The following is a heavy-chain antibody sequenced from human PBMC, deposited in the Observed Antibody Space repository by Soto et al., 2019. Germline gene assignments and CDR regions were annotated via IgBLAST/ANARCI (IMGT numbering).Heavy chain of an antibody. V-gene: IGHV3-11*01. CDR2: ISSVGTTT. CDR3: AKDQEGSGSHWLGYNYYGMDV. D-gene: IGHD3-10*01. CDR1: GFTISYYY. Sequence: PGGSLRRSWEASGFTISYYYMSWIRQAPGKGLEWVSYISSVGTTTYYADSVKGRFSISMDNAKNSLYLQMNSLRAEDTAVYFCAKDQEGSGSHWLGYNYYGMDVWGQGTTVTVSS. J-gene: IGHJ6*02.